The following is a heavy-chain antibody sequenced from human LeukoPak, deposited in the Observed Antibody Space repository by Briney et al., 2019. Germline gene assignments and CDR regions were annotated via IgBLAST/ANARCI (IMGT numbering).Heavy chain of an antibody. CDR1: CGSISSSSYY. Sequence: SGTLSLTCTVSCGSISSSSYYLGWIRPPPGKGLEWIGSIYYSGSTYYNPSLKSRVTISVDTSKNQFSLKLSSVTAADTAVYYCARQELVAPTAFDIWGQGTMVTVSS. CDR2: IYYSGST. D-gene: IGHD5-12*01. V-gene: IGHV4-39*01. CDR3: ARQELVAPTAFDI. J-gene: IGHJ3*02.